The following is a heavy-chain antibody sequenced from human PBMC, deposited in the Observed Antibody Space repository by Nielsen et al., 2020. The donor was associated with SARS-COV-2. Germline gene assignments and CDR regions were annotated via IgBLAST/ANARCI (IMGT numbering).Heavy chain of an antibody. J-gene: IGHJ6*02. CDR3: VRGDLIHSSSWTNYYYYYGMDV. CDR1: GFTFSSYD. Sequence: GSLRLSCAASGFTFSSYDMHWVRQATGKGLEWVSAIGTAGDTYYPGSVKGRFTISRENAKNSLYLQMNSLRAGDTAVYYCVRGDLIHSSSWTNYYYYYGMDVWGQGTTVTVSS. CDR2: IGTAGDT. V-gene: IGHV3-13*04. D-gene: IGHD6-13*01.